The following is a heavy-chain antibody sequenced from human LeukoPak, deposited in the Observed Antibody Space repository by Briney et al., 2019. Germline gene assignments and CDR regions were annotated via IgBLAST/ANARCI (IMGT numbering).Heavy chain of an antibody. CDR2: IYTSGST. D-gene: IGHD3-10*01. CDR1: AYSISSGYY. Sequence: SEPLSLTCTVSAYSISSGYYWSWIRQPAGKGLEWIGRIYTSGSTNYNPSLKSRVTMSVDTSKNQFSLKLTSVTAADTAVYYCARQNYGSAPLRYWGQGTLVTVSS. V-gene: IGHV4-4*07. J-gene: IGHJ4*02. CDR3: ARQNYGSAPLRY.